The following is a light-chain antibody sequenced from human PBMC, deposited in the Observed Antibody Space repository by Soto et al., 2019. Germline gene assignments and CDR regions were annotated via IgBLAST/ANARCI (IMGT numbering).Light chain of an antibody. CDR1: QDISNY. Sequence: DIQMTQSPSSLSASVGDRVTITCQARQDISNYLNWYQQKPGKAPKLLIYDASNLETGVPSRFSGSGSGTDFTCSISSLQHEDSATYYCQQYDNLPITFGQGTRLEIK. CDR2: DAS. J-gene: IGKJ5*01. V-gene: IGKV1-33*01. CDR3: QQYDNLPIT.